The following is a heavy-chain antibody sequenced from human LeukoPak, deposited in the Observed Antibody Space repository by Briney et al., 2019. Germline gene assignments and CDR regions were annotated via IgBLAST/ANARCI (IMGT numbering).Heavy chain of an antibody. J-gene: IGHJ5*02. CDR3: ARHGGSYVWGSYRKFDP. D-gene: IGHD3-16*02. V-gene: IGHV4-34*01. Sequence: SETLSLTCAVYGGSFSSYSWSWIRQPPGKGLEWIGEINHSGSTNYNPSLKSRVTISVDTSKNQFSLKLSSVTAADTAVYYCARHGGSYVWGSYRKFDPWGQGTLVTVSS. CDR1: GGSFSSYS. CDR2: INHSGST.